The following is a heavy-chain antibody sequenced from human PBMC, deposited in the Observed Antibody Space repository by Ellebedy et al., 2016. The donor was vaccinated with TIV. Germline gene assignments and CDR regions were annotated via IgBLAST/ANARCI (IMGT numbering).Heavy chain of an antibody. Sequence: GSLRLSCAASGFTFSDYYMSWIRQPPGKGLEWIGEINHSGSTNYNPSLKSRVTISVDTSKNQFSLKLSSVTAADTAVYYCARGAHLHVAVAGTTAGAFDIWGQGTMVTVSS. CDR1: GFTFSDYY. CDR3: ARGAHLHVAVAGTTAGAFDI. CDR2: INHSGST. D-gene: IGHD6-19*01. J-gene: IGHJ3*02. V-gene: IGHV4-34*01.